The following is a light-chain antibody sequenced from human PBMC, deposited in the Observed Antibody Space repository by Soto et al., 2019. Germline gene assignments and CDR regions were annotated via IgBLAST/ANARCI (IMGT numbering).Light chain of an antibody. V-gene: IGLV2-14*01. CDR1: ASDIGNYNY. CDR2: GVS. CDR3: YSYSAYTTLWV. Sequence: QSVLTQPASVSGSPGQSITISCTGTASDIGNYNYVSWYQVHPGKAPKLLIYGVSNRPSGVSNRFSGSKSGNAASLTFSGLQAEDEADYYCYSYSAYTTLWVFGGGTKLTVL. J-gene: IGLJ3*02.